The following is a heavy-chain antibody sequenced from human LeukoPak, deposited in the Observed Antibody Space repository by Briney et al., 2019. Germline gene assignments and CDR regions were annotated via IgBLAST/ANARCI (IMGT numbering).Heavy chain of an antibody. CDR3: AREGGFYRPLDY. Sequence: SETLSLTCGVSGGSVSSTNWWTWIRQPPGKGLEWIGEVHLDGRTNFDPSLKSRLTMSVDLSENPVSLKLTSLSAADTAVYYCAREGGFYRPLDYSGQGTLVTVST. CDR1: GGSVSSTNW. V-gene: IGHV4-4*02. CDR2: VHLDGRT. D-gene: IGHD6-25*01. J-gene: IGHJ4*02.